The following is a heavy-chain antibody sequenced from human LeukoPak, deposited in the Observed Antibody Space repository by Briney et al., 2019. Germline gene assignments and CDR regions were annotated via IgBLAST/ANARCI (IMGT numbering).Heavy chain of an antibody. CDR3: AKDTSWMTRAYYMDV. CDR2: ISSSGSTI. V-gene: IGHV3-48*01. Sequence: GGSLRLSCAASGFTFSSYGMNWVRQAPGKGLEWVSYISSSGSTIYYADFVKGRFTISRDNSKNTLYLQMNSLRAEDTAVYYCAKDTSWMTRAYYMDVWGKGTTVIISS. CDR1: GFTFSSYG. D-gene: IGHD4-11*01. J-gene: IGHJ6*03.